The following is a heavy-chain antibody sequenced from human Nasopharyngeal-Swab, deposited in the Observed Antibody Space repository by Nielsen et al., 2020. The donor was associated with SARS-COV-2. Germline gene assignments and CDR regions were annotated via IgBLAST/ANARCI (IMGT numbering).Heavy chain of an antibody. Sequence: SETLSLTCTVSGGSISSGGYFWSWIRRHPGKGLEWIGYIYYSGSTYYNPSLKSRVTISVDTSKNQFSLKLSSVTAADTAVYYCARGGILYYFDYWGQGTLVTVSS. CDR1: GGSISSGGYF. CDR2: IYYSGST. D-gene: IGHD1-1*01. J-gene: IGHJ4*02. V-gene: IGHV4-31*03. CDR3: ARGGILYYFDY.